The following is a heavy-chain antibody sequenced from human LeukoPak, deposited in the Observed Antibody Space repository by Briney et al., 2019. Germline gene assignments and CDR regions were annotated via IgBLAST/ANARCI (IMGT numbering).Heavy chain of an antibody. CDR3: TTVPYYYDNSGYYHGVFDY. V-gene: IGHV3-15*01. CDR2: IKSKADGGTT. D-gene: IGHD3-22*01. CDR1: GFTFGNAW. J-gene: IGHJ4*02. Sequence: GGPLRLSCAASGFTFGNAWMSWVRQAPGKGLEWVGRIKSKADGGTTDYAAPVKGRFTISKDDSKNTLYLQMNSLKTEDTAVYYCTTVPYYYDNSGYYHGVFDYWGQGTLVTVSS.